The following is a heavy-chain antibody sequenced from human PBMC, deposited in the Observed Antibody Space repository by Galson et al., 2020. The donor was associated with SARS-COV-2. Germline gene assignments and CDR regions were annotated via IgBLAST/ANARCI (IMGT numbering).Heavy chain of an antibody. CDR3: ARDAYVYYDSSGYYYRSYYYYYYGMDV. Sequence: SLKIHCAASGFTFSSYAMHWVRQAPGKGLEWVAVISYDGSNKYYPDSVQGRFTISRDNSKNTLYLQMNSLRAEDTAVYYCARDAYVYYDSSGYYYRSYYYYYYGMDVWGQGTTVTVAS. D-gene: IGHD3-22*01. CDR1: GFTFSSYA. J-gene: IGHJ6*02. CDR2: ISYDGSNK. V-gene: IGHV3-30*04.